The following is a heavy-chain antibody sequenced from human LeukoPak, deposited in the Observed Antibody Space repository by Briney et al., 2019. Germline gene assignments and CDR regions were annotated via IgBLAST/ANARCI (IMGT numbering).Heavy chain of an antibody. CDR1: GYSISSGYY. J-gene: IGHJ4*02. CDR3: ARRKYCTNGVCHMGY. CDR2: IYHSGST. V-gene: IGHV4-38-2*01. Sequence: SGTLSLTCAVSGYSISSGYYWGWIRQPPGKGLGWIGSIYHSGSTYYNPSLKSRVTISVDTSKNQFSLKLSSVTVADTAVYYCARRKYCTNGVCHMGYWGQGTLVTVSS. D-gene: IGHD2-8*01.